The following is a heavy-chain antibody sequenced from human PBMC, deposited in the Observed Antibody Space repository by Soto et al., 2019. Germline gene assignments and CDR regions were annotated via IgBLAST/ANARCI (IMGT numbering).Heavy chain of an antibody. CDR1: GGSVSSGGYY. J-gene: IGHJ4*02. V-gene: IGHV4-31*03. D-gene: IGHD4-17*01. CDR3: ASEPTVPSGFDS. CDR2: IYYTGIT. Sequence: SETLSLTCNVSGGSVSSGGYYWSWIRQHPGKGLEWIGYIYYTGITYYNPSLQSRVTISLGTSKNQFSLTLTSVAAADTAIYYCASEPTVPSGFDSWGQGTLVTV.